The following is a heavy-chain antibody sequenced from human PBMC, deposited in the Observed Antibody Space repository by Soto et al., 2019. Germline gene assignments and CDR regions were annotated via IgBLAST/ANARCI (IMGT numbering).Heavy chain of an antibody. CDR2: MTPNSGGT. D-gene: IGHD3-22*01. Sequence: QVQLVQSGAEVKKPGASVKVSCKASGYSFIGYYIHWVRQAPGQGLEWMGWMTPNSGGTDYAQKFKGRVTMTRDTSISTAYMELNSLSSDDTAVYYCARASMIVEKYDFWGQGTQVTVSS. CDR1: GYSFIGYY. V-gene: IGHV1-2*02. J-gene: IGHJ4*02. CDR3: ARASMIVEKYDF.